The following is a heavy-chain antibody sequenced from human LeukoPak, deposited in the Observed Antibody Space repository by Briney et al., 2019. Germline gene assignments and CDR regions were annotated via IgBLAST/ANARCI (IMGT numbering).Heavy chain of an antibody. Sequence: GESLKISCKGSGYSFTSSWIGWVRQMPGKGLEWMGIIDPGDSETRYSPSLQGQVTISADKSISTAYLQWSSLKASDTAMYYRARRHVYSYVDFWGQGTLVTVSS. CDR3: ARRHVYSYVDF. V-gene: IGHV5-51*01. J-gene: IGHJ4*02. CDR1: GYSFTSSW. D-gene: IGHD5-18*01. CDR2: IDPGDSET.